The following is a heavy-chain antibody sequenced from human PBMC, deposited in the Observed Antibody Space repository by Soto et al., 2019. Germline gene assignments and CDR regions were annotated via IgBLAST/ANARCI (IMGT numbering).Heavy chain of an antibody. D-gene: IGHD3-10*01. CDR3: AKDAISMVRGTNNWFDP. V-gene: IGHV3-23*01. CDR1: GFIFGDFA. CDR2: ISGGGVAT. Sequence: GGSLRLSCEASGFIFGDFAMSWVRQAPGKGLEWVSAISGGGVATYYTDSVKGRFTISRDNFENKLYLQMNRLRVEDTAMYYCAKDAISMVRGTNNWFDPWGQGTLVTVSS. J-gene: IGHJ5*02.